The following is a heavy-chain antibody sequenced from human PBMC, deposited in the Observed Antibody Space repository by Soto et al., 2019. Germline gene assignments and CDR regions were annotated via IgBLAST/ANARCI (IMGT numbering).Heavy chain of an antibody. D-gene: IGHD2-2*01. CDR1: GGTFSSYA. CDR2: IIPIFGTA. CDR3: ASHSSLRGYCISTSCYGYYYGMDV. J-gene: IGHJ6*02. Sequence: QVQLVQSGAEVKKPGSSVKVSCKASGGTFSSYAISWVRQAPGQGLEWMGGIIPIFGTADYAQKFQGRVTINADESTSKACQERSSLRSEDTAVYYCASHSSLRGYCISTSCYGYYYGMDVWGQGTTVTVSS. V-gene: IGHV1-69*12.